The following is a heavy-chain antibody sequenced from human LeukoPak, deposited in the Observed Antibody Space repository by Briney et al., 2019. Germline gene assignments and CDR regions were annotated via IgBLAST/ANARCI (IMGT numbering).Heavy chain of an antibody. V-gene: IGHV3-23*01. Sequence: GGSLRLSCAASGFPFSSYAMTWVRQAPGKGLEWVSSISGDGATTYHADSVKGRFTISRDNAKNTVYLEISILGAEDTAVYYCTKGFGSTGYHGRVLDYWGQGTLVTVSS. J-gene: IGHJ4*02. CDR2: ISGDGATT. CDR1: GFPFSSYA. CDR3: TKGFGSTGYHGRVLDY. D-gene: IGHD3-22*01.